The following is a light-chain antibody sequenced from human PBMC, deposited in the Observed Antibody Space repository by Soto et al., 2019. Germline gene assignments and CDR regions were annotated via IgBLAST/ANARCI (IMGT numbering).Light chain of an antibody. CDR3: QQYENLPYT. J-gene: IGKJ2*01. Sequence: DIQLTQSASSLSASVGDRVTITCQASQVITNDLNWYQQKPGRAPKLLIYDISTLEIGVPSRFGGSGSGTHFTFTITGLQPDDIATYYCQQYENLPYTFGQGTKLEI. V-gene: IGKV1-33*01. CDR1: QVITND. CDR2: DIS.